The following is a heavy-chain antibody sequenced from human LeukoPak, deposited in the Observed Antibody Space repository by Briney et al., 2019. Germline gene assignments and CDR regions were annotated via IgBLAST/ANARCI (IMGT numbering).Heavy chain of an antibody. Sequence: SETLSLTCTVSGGSISSYYWSWIRQPPGKGLEWIGYIYYSGSTNHNPSLKSRVTISVDTSKNQFSLKLSSVTAADTAVYYCAREADSSSFDPWGQGTLVTVSS. CDR2: IYYSGST. CDR1: GGSISSYY. J-gene: IGHJ5*02. D-gene: IGHD6-6*01. V-gene: IGHV4-59*01. CDR3: AREADSSSFDP.